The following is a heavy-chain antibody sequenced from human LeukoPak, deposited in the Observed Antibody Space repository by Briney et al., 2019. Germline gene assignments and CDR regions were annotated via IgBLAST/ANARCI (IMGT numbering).Heavy chain of an antibody. V-gene: IGHV3-15*01. CDR3: TTDYDDSSGYNYYYGMDV. CDR2: IKSKTDGGTT. CDR1: GFTFSNAW. D-gene: IGHD3-22*01. Sequence: PGGSLRLSCAASGFTFSNAWMTWVRQAPGKGLEWVGRIKSKTDGGTTDYAAPVKGRFTISRDDSKNTLYPQMNSLKTEDTAVYYCTTDYDDSSGYNYYYGMDVWGQGTTVTVSS. J-gene: IGHJ6*02.